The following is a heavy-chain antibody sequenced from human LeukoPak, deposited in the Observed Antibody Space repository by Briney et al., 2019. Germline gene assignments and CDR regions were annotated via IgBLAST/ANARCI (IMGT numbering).Heavy chain of an antibody. CDR1: GYTLTELS. J-gene: IGHJ4*02. CDR3: ATDPLEFYGGNSVKLDY. Sequence: ASVEASCKVSGYTLTELSMHWVRQAPGKGLEWMGGFDPEDGDTIYARKFQGRVTMTEDTSTDTAYMELSSLRSEDTAVYYCATDPLEFYGGNSVKLDYWGQGSLVTVSS. V-gene: IGHV1-24*01. CDR2: FDPEDGDT. D-gene: IGHD4-23*01.